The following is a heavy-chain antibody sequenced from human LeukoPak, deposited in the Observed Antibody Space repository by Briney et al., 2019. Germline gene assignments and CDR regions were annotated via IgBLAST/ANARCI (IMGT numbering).Heavy chain of an antibody. Sequence: PGGSLRLSCAASGVTISSYAMSWVRQAPGEGLEWVSVISGSGGSTYYADSVKGRFTIYRDNSKNTVYLQMNRLRAEDTAVYYCAKGSDLWFGETWGQGTLVTVSS. V-gene: IGHV3-23*01. CDR1: GVTISSYA. J-gene: IGHJ4*02. D-gene: IGHD3-10*01. CDR3: AKGSDLWFGET. CDR2: ISGSGGST.